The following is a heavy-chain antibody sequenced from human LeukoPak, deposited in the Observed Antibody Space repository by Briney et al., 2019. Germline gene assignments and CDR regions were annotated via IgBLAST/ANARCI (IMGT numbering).Heavy chain of an antibody. D-gene: IGHD6-13*01. J-gene: IGHJ4*02. Sequence: SETLSLTCTVSGGSISSSSYFWGWIRQPPGKGLEWIGSLYYSGSTFYNPSLKSRVTISVDTSKNQFSLKLSSVSAADTAVYYCPRLVAAPGTYYFDYWGQGTLVTVSS. CDR1: GGSISSSSYF. CDR3: PRLVAAPGTYYFDY. CDR2: LYYSGST. V-gene: IGHV4-39*01.